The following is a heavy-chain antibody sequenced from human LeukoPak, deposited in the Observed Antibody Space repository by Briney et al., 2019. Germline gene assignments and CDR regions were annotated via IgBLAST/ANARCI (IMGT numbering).Heavy chain of an antibody. D-gene: IGHD2-21*02. CDR2: ISGSGGST. V-gene: IGHV3-23*01. J-gene: IGHJ5*02. CDR3: AKDPANLAYCGGDCDYWFDP. CDR1: GFTFSSYA. Sequence: QSGGSLRLSCAASGFTFSSYAMSWVRQAPGKGLEWVSAISGSGGSTYYADSVKGRFTISRDNSKNTLYLQMNSLRAEDTAVYYCAKDPANLAYCGGDCDYWFDPWGQGTLVTVSS.